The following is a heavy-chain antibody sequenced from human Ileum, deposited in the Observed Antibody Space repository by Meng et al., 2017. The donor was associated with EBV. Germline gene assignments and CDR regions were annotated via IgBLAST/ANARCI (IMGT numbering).Heavy chain of an antibody. Sequence: VESGGGLVKPGGSLRLSCAASGFTFSDYYMSWIRQAPGKGLEWFSYITSSGHAVEYADSVKGRFTISRDNAKNSLYLQMNSLRAEDTAVYYCARENSGGFSGCDYWGQGTLVTVSS. D-gene: IGHD5-12*01. J-gene: IGHJ4*02. CDR2: ITSSGHAV. CDR1: GFTFSDYY. CDR3: ARENSGGFSGCDY. V-gene: IGHV3-11*01.